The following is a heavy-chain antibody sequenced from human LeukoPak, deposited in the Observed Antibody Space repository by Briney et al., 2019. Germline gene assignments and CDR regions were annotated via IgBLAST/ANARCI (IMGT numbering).Heavy chain of an antibody. V-gene: IGHV3-30*03. CDR3: ARAGAYRFDN. J-gene: IGHJ4*02. CDR1: GFTFSSYG. D-gene: IGHD3-16*01. CDR2: ISYDGSNK. Sequence: HPGRSLRLSCAASGFTFSSYGMHWVRRAPGKGLEWVAVISYDGSNKYYADSVKGRFTISRDNAKNTLYLQMNSLRAEDTAVYYCARAGAYRFDNWGQGTLVTVSS.